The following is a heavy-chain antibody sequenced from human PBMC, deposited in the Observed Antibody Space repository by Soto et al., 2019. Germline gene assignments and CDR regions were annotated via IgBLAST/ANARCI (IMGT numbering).Heavy chain of an antibody. Sequence: GGSLRLSCAASGFTFKNHGMHWVRQAPGKGLEWVGNIRQDGSEKNYVDSVKGRFTISRDNAKNSLYLQMNSLRAEDTAVYYCAREIVVARGASYFDYWGPGTLVTVSS. CDR1: GFTFKNHG. J-gene: IGHJ4*02. D-gene: IGHD2-2*01. CDR3: AREIVVARGASYFDY. V-gene: IGHV3-7*04. CDR2: IRQDGSEK.